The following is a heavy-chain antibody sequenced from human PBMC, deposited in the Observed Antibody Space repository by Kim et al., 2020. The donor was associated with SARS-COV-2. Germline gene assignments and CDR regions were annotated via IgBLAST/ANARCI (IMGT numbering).Heavy chain of an antibody. V-gene: IGHV4-34*01. D-gene: IGHD3-10*01. CDR3: ATVSGVWSYYYYFIMDV. J-gene: IGHJ6*01. Sequence: SETLSLTCAVYGESFSGHLWTWIRQAPGKGLEWIGEINDSGSTNYKPSLKSRVTISVDTSNNQFSLKLSSVTAADTAVYYCATVSGVWSYYYYFIMDVWG. CDR2: INDSGST. CDR1: GESFSGHL.